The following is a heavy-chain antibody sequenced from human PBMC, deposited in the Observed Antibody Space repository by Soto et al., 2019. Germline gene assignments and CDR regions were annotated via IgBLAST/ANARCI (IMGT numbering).Heavy chain of an antibody. CDR1: GDSVSSNSAA. Sequence: SQTLSLTDAISGDSVSSNSAAWNWIRQSPSRGFEWLGRTYYRSRWYHDYAVSVKSRIIINPDTSKNQVSLQLNSVTPDDTAVYYCASYRYDYWGQGTVVTVSS. CDR2: TYYRSRWYH. J-gene: IGHJ4*02. V-gene: IGHV6-1*01. D-gene: IGHD4-4*01. CDR3: ASYRYDY.